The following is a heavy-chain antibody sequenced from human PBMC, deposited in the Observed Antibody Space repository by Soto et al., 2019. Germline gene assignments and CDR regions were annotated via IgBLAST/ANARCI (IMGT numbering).Heavy chain of an antibody. CDR3: ARDGPSRSETD. CDR1: GFTVSSKY. V-gene: IGHV3-53*02. Sequence: EVQLVETGGGLIQPGGSLRLSCAASGFTVSSKYMNWVRQAPGKGLEWVSGINSGGNTYYAASVKGRFTISRDNSKNIVYLQMNSLRAEDTALYYFARDGPSRSETDWGQGTLVTVSS. CDR2: INSGGNT. J-gene: IGHJ4*02.